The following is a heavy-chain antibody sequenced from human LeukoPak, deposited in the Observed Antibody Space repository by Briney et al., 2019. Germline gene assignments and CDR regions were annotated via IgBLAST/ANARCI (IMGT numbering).Heavy chain of an antibody. V-gene: IGHV4-59*12. CDR2: IYYSGST. CDR1: GGSISSYY. Sequence: SETLSLTCTVSGGSISSYYWSWIRQPPGKGLEWIGYIYYSGSTNYNPSLKSRVTISVDTSKNQFSLKLSSVTAADTAVYYCARVVTLRNLSYSSSWYGDWFDPWGQGTLVTVSS. J-gene: IGHJ5*02. D-gene: IGHD6-13*01. CDR3: ARVVTLRNLSYSSSWYGDWFDP.